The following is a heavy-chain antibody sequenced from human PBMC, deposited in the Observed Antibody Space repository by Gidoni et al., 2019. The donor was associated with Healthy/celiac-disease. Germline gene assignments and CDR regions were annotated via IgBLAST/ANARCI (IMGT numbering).Heavy chain of an antibody. Sequence: QVQLVESGGGLVKPGGSLRLSCAASGFTFSDYYMSWIRQAPGKGLEWVSYNSSSGSTIYYADSVKGRFTISRDNAKNSLYLQMNSLRAEDTAVYYCAKPAVSDPYSSSGNPFCEDYWGQGTLVTVSS. J-gene: IGHJ4*02. CDR1: GFTFSDYY. V-gene: IGHV3-11*01. CDR3: AKPAVSDPYSSSGNPFCEDY. D-gene: IGHD6-13*01. CDR2: NSSSGSTI.